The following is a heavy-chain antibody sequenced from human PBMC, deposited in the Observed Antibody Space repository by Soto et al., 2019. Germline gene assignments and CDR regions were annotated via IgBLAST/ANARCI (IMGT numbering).Heavy chain of an antibody. CDR1: GGSISSYY. CDR3: AKVGPPGYYYDSSGYSGVDYFDY. CDR2: IYYSGST. J-gene: IGHJ4*02. Sequence: SETLSLTCTVSGGSISSYYWSWIRQPPGKGLEWIGYIYYSGSTNYNPSLKSRVTISVDTSKNQFSLKLSSVTAADTAVYYCAKVGPPGYYYDSSGYSGVDYFDYWGQGTLVTVSS. V-gene: IGHV4-59*01. D-gene: IGHD3-22*01.